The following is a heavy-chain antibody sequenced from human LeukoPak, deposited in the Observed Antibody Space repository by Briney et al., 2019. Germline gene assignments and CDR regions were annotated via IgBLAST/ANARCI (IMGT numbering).Heavy chain of an antibody. CDR1: GFTFSNAW. J-gene: IGHJ4*02. D-gene: IGHD3-22*01. CDR2: IKSKTDGGTT. CDR3: TTDLDDSSGYYYVY. Sequence: GGSLRLSCAASGFTFSNAWMSWVRQAPGKGLEWVGRIKSKTDGGTTDYAAPVKGGFTISRDDSKNTLYLQMNSLKTEDTAVYYCTTDLDDSSGYYYVYWGQGTLVTVSS. V-gene: IGHV3-15*01.